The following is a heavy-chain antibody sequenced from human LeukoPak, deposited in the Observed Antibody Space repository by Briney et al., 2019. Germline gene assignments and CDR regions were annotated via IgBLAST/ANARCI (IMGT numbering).Heavy chain of an antibody. J-gene: IGHJ4*02. CDR3: ARGADYGANAVDY. Sequence: SETLSLTCAVYGGSFSGYYWSWIRQPPGKGLEWIGEINHSGSTNYNPSLKSRVTISVDTSKNQFSLKLSSVTAADTAVYYCARGADYGANAVDYWGQGTLVTVSS. CDR1: GGSFSGYY. CDR2: INHSGST. D-gene: IGHD4-17*01. V-gene: IGHV4-34*01.